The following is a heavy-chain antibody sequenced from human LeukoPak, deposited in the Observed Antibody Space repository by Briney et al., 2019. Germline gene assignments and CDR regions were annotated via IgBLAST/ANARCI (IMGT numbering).Heavy chain of an antibody. V-gene: IGHV3-23*01. CDR3: ARDVAGGGYNY. Sequence: GGSLRLSCVPSGFSFSNYAMSWVRQAPGKGLEWVSSISGSGGSTHYADSVKGRFTISRDNSKNTLYLQMNSLRAEDTAVYYCARDVAGGGYNYWGQGTLVTVSS. CDR2: ISGSGGST. CDR1: GFSFSNYA. J-gene: IGHJ4*02. D-gene: IGHD3-22*01.